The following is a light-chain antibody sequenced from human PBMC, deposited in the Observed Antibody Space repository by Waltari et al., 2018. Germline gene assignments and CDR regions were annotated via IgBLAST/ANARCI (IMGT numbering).Light chain of an antibody. V-gene: IGKV1-39*01. J-gene: IGKJ2*01. Sequence: DIQMTQSPSSLSASVGDRVTITCRASQSISTYLNWYQQRPGKAPKILIYAASNLQSRVPSRFSGNGSGTDFTLTISSLQPEDFATYYCQQSYSLVTFGQGTKLEIK. CDR2: AAS. CDR3: QQSYSLVT. CDR1: QSISTY.